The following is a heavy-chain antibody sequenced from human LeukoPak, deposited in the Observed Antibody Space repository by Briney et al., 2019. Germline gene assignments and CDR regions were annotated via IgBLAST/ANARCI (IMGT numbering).Heavy chain of an antibody. D-gene: IGHD5-18*01. CDR2: INPNSGDT. CDR3: AREFEPMKYNYGLAHGY. CDR1: GYTFTAYY. Sequence: GASVKVSCKASGYTFTAYYTHWVRQAPGQGLEWMGWINPNSGDTNYAQKFQGRVTMTRDTSIYTAYMELSRLRFDDTAVYYCAREFEPMKYNYGLAHGYWGQGTLVTVSS. V-gene: IGHV1-2*02. J-gene: IGHJ4*02.